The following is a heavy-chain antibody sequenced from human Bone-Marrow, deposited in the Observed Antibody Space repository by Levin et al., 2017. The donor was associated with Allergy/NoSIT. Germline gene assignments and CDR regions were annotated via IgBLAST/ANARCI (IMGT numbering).Heavy chain of an antibody. J-gene: IGHJ4*02. CDR1: GFTFSSYA. CDR2: ISSNGGST. Sequence: GESLKISCAASGFTFSSYAMHLVRQAPGKGLEYVSAISSNGGSTYYANSVKGRFTISRDNSKNTLYLQMGSLRAEDMAVYYYARQTLRIAAAGTSFDYWGQGTLVTVSS. CDR3: ARQTLRIAAAGTSFDY. V-gene: IGHV3-64*01. D-gene: IGHD6-13*01.